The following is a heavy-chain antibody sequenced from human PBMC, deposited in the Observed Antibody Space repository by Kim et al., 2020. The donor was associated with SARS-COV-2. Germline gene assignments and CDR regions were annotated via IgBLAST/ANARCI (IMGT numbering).Heavy chain of an antibody. CDR1: GYTFTNYA. Sequence: ASVKVSCKASGYTFTNYAVNWVRQAPGQGLEWMGWIDTKTGNPTYAQGFTGRFVFSLDTSVSTTFLQISSLKAEDTAVYYCAKQFDGSGSYYDYWSQGTL. CDR2: IDTKTGNP. V-gene: IGHV7-4-1*02. CDR3: AKQFDGSGSYYDY. D-gene: IGHD3-10*01. J-gene: IGHJ4*02.